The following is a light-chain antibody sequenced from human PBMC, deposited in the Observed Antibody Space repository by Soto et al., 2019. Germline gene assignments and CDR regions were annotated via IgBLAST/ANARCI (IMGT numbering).Light chain of an antibody. Sequence: QTVVTQEPSLTVSPGGTVTLTCASSTGAVTSGHYPNWFQQKPGQVPRSLIHSTRDKHSWTPARFSGSLLGGKAALTLSGVQPGDEAEYYCLLYYNNVQVFGGGTKLTVL. CDR1: TGAVTSGHY. CDR3: LLYYNNVQV. J-gene: IGLJ2*01. V-gene: IGLV7-43*01. CDR2: STR.